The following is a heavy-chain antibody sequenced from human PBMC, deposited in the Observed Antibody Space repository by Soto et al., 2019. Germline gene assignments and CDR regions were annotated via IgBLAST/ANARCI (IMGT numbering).Heavy chain of an antibody. CDR2: IYYSGST. Sequence: SETLSLTCTVSGGSISSYYWSWIRQPPGKGLEWIGYIYYSGSTNYNPSLKSRVTISVDTSKNQFSLKLSSVTAEDTAVYYCARDNYRAAAKPTAYGMDVWGQGTTVTVSS. V-gene: IGHV4-59*01. CDR3: ARDNYRAAAKPTAYGMDV. J-gene: IGHJ6*02. CDR1: GGSISSYY. D-gene: IGHD3-16*02.